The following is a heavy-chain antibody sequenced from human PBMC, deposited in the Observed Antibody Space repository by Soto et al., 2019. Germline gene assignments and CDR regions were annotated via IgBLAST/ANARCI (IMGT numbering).Heavy chain of an antibody. CDR1: GFTFSNYA. Sequence: EVQLLESGGDLVQPGGSLRLSCAASGFTFSNYAMSWVRQAPGKGLEGVSAISGSGGNTYYADSVKGRFTISRDNSKNTLYLQMNSLRAEDTAVYYCATHTAMVGSYWYFDLWGRGTLVTVSS. V-gene: IGHV3-23*01. CDR2: ISGSGGNT. CDR3: ATHTAMVGSYWYFDL. D-gene: IGHD5-18*01. J-gene: IGHJ2*01.